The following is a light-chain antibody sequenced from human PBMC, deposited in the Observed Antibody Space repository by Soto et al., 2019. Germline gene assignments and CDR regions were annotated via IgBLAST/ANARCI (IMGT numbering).Light chain of an antibody. V-gene: IGKV3-11*01. Sequence: EIVLTQSPATLSLSPGERATLSCRASQSVSSYLAWYQQKPGQAPRLLIYEASNRATGIPARFSGSGSGTDFTLTISSREPEDFAVYYCQQRSNWPPVYTFGQGTKLEIK. CDR3: QQRSNWPPVYT. CDR2: EAS. CDR1: QSVSSY. J-gene: IGKJ2*01.